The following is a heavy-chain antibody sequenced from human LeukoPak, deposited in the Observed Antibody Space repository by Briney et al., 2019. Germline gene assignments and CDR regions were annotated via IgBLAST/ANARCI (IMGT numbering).Heavy chain of an antibody. CDR3: AKGWSQFDY. J-gene: IGHJ4*02. CDR1: GFTFSSYG. V-gene: IGHV3-23*01. D-gene: IGHD2-8*01. CDR2: IGGGGATT. Sequence: GASLRLSCEASGFTFSSYGMSWVRQAPGKGLEWVSVIGGGGATTYYADSVKGRFTISRDNSKNTLDLQMNSLRAGDTAVYYCAKGWSQFDYWGQGTPVTVSS.